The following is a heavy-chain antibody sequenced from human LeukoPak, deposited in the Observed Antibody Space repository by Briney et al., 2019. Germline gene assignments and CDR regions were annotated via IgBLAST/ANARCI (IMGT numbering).Heavy chain of an antibody. J-gene: IGHJ3*02. Sequence: PSETLSLTXAVSGVSFSGFYWSWIRQTPGKGLEWIGEINHSGSTNYNPSLKSRVTISVDTSKNQFSLKLSSVTAADTAVYYCARGMNFGVVIPRAFDIWGQGTMVTVSS. CDR3: ARGMNFGVVIPRAFDI. V-gene: IGHV4-34*01. D-gene: IGHD3-3*01. CDR2: INHSGST. CDR1: GVSFSGFY.